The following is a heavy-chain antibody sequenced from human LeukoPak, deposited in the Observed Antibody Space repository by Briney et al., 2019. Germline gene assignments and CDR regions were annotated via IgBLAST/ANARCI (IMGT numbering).Heavy chain of an antibody. CDR2: ISSSSSYI. Sequence: GGSLRLSCAASGFTFSSYSMNWVRQAPGKGLEWVSSISSSSSYIYYADSVKGRFTISRDNAKNSLYLQMNSLRAEDTAVYYCARDRRYCSGTSCYYYYYVDVWGKGTTVTVSS. V-gene: IGHV3-21*01. CDR1: GFTFSSYS. CDR3: ARDRRYCSGTSCYYYYYVDV. D-gene: IGHD2-2*01. J-gene: IGHJ6*03.